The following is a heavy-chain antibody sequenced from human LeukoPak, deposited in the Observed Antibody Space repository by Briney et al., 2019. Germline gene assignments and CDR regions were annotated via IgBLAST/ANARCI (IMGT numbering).Heavy chain of an antibody. V-gene: IGHV3-30*04. CDR3: VRGRADSSAYHWGPFDL. Sequence: GKSLRLSCEASGLSFRDYAMHWVRQAPGRGLEWVAVISQDGSNQNYADSVQDRVTISRDNSKNTLFLQMFTLKTEDTAVYFCVRGRADSSAYHWGPFDLWGQGALVTVSA. J-gene: IGHJ4*02. D-gene: IGHD3-22*01. CDR1: GLSFRDYA. CDR2: ISQDGSNQ.